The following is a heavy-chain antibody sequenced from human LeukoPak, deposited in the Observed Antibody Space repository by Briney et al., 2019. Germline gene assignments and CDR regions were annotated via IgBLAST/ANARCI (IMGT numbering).Heavy chain of an antibody. J-gene: IGHJ4*02. CDR2: INPNSGGT. CDR3: AREYSSVWYYFDY. D-gene: IGHD6-19*01. Sequence: GASVKVSCKASGYTFTSYDINWVRQAPGQGLEWMGWINPNSGGTNYAQKFQGRVTMTRDTSISTAYMELSRLRSDDTAVYYCAREYSSVWYYFDYWGQGTLVTVSS. V-gene: IGHV1-2*02. CDR1: GYTFTSYD.